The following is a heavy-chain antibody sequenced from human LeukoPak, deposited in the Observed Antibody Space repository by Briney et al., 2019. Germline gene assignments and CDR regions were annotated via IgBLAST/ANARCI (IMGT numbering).Heavy chain of an antibody. Sequence: SVKVSCKASGGTFSSYAISWVRQAPGQGLEWMGRIIPILGIANYAQKFQGRVTITADKSTSTAYMELSSLRSEDTAVYYCARGDDILTGYYDTNWFDPWGQGTLVTVSS. CDR3: ARGDDILTGYYDTNWFDP. CDR2: IIPILGIA. D-gene: IGHD3-9*01. J-gene: IGHJ5*02. CDR1: GGTFSSYA. V-gene: IGHV1-69*04.